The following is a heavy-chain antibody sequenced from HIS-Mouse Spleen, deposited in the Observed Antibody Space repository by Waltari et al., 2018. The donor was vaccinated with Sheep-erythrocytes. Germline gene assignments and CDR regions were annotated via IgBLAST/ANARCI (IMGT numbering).Heavy chain of an antibody. CDR2: IRSSSIYI. J-gene: IGHJ4*02. V-gene: IGHV3-21*01. D-gene: IGHD1-26*01. Sequence: EVQLVESGGGLVKPGGSLRLSCAASGFTFSSYSMNWVRQAPGKGLDGVSSIRSSSIYIYYADSVKGRFTISRDNAKNSLYRQMNSLRAEDTAVYYCARVASGATFDYWGQGTLVTVSS. CDR1: GFTFSSYS. CDR3: ARVASGATFDY.